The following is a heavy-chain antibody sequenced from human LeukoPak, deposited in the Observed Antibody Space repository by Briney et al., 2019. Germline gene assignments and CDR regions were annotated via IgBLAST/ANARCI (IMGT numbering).Heavy chain of an antibody. D-gene: IGHD3-16*01. CDR2: IYTSGST. V-gene: IGHV4-4*07. Sequence: KPSETLSLTCTVSGGSISSYYWSWIRQPAGKGLEWIGRIYTSGSTNYNPSLKSRVTMSVDTSKNQFSLKLSSVTAADTAVYYCARGERGSRWYDWFDPWGQGTLVTVSS. J-gene: IGHJ5*02. CDR1: GGSISSYY. CDR3: ARGERGSRWYDWFDP.